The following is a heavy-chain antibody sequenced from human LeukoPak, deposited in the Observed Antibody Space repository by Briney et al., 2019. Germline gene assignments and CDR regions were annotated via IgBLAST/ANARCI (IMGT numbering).Heavy chain of an antibody. Sequence: PSETLSLTCTVSGGSISSYYWTWIRQPPGQGLDWIGYIFYSGSTSYNPSLKSRLTISVDTSKDQFSLKLNSVTAADTAVYYCARLRDSIIDYWGQGTLVTVSS. D-gene: IGHD3/OR15-3a*01. CDR1: GGSISSYY. J-gene: IGHJ4*02. CDR3: ARLRDSIIDY. V-gene: IGHV4-59*08. CDR2: IFYSGST.